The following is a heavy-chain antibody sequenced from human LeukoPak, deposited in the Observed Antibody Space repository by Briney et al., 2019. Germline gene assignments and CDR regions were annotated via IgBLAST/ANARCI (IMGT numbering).Heavy chain of an antibody. CDR2: ISSTSTYI. J-gene: IGHJ4*02. Sequence: GGSLRLSCVASGFTFRSYTLNWVRQAPGKGLEGGSFISSTSTYIYYADSLKGRFTVSRDNAKNSLYLQIKSLRAEDTAVYYCARDDPRWGTSGDYWGQGTLVTVSA. D-gene: IGHD7-27*01. CDR3: ARDDPRWGTSGDY. V-gene: IGHV3-21*01. CDR1: GFTFRSYT.